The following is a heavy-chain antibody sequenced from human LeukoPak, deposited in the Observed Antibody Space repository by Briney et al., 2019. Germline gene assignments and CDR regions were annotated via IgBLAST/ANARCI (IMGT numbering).Heavy chain of an antibody. V-gene: IGHV3-48*04. CDR3: ARGETYYDSSGYYFDY. CDR2: ISSSNSTI. J-gene: IGHJ4*02. Sequence: PGGSLRLSCAASGFTFSSYSMNWVRQAPGKGLEWVSYISSSNSTIYYADSVKGRFTISRDNAKNSLYLQMNSLRAEDTAVYYCARGETYYDSSGYYFDYWGQGTLVTVSS. D-gene: IGHD3-22*01. CDR1: GFTFSSYS.